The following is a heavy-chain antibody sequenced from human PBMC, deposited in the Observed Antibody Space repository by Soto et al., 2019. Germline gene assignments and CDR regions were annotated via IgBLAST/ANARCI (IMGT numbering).Heavy chain of an antibody. CDR3: AQALGQLTPESYIH. J-gene: IGHJ4*02. CDR2: ISDDGSGK. V-gene: IGHV3-30*18. D-gene: IGHD3-16*01. CDR1: GFKFSFFA. Sequence: QVQLVESGGGVVQPGTSLRLSCAASGFKFSFFAMHWVRQAPGKGLEWVAVISDDGSGKSYADSVKGRFSITRDNSKITLTLQTNSARPDDTAVYFSAQALGQLTPESYIHWGKGTLITSS.